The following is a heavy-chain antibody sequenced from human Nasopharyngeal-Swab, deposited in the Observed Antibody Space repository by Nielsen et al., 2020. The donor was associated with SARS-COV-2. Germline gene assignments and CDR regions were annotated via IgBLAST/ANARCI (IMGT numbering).Heavy chain of an antibody. CDR2: VLYDGTTK. V-gene: IGHV3-30-3*01. Sequence: GESLKISCAGSGFTFSSKWMNWARQAPGKGLEWVAVVLYDGTTKYYADSVKGRFTISRDASENTLYLQMNSLRPEDTAVYYCAREADSHDFWGQGTLVTVSS. CDR1: GFTFSSKW. J-gene: IGHJ4*02. CDR3: AREADSHDF.